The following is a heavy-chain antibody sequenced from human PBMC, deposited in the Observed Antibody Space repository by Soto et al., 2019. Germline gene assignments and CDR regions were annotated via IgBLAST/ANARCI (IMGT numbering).Heavy chain of an antibody. CDR2: IYYSGST. CDR3: ARAGSYRSFHY. CDR1: GGSVSSGGYY. Sequence: QVQLQESGPGLVKPSETLSLTCSVSGGSVSSGGYYWSWIRQPPGKGLEWIGCIYYSGSTDYKPSLKSRVTMSLDKSKNQFSLKLNSVTAADTAVYFCARAGSYRSFHYRGQGTLVTVSS. V-gene: IGHV4-61*08. J-gene: IGHJ4*02. D-gene: IGHD3-10*01.